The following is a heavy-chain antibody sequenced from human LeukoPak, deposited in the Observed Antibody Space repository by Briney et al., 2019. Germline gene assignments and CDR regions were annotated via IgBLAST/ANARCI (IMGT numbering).Heavy chain of an antibody. Sequence: SETLSLTCTVSGGSISSYYWSWIRQPPGKGLEWIGYIYYSGSTNYNPSLKSRVTISVDTSKNQFSLKLSSVTAADTAVYYCARDPIVGATENYFDYWAREPWSPSPQ. CDR3: ARDPIVGATENYFDY. CDR2: IYYSGST. V-gene: IGHV4-59*01. D-gene: IGHD1-26*01. CDR1: GGSISSYY. J-gene: IGHJ4*02.